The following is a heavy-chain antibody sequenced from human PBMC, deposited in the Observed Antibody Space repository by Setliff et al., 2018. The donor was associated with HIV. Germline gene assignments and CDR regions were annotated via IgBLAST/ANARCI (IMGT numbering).Heavy chain of an antibody. CDR1: EFTFSIYT. Sequence: LRLSCAASEFTFSIYTMNWVRQAPGKGLEWVASISSSSSYIYYADSVKGRFTISRDNAKNSLYLQMNSLRAEDTAVYYCESPGWDCSVGSCYEGGGYWGQGTLVTVSS. V-gene: IGHV3-21*01. CDR2: ISSSSSYI. D-gene: IGHD2-15*01. J-gene: IGHJ4*02. CDR3: ESPGWDCSVGSCYEGGGY.